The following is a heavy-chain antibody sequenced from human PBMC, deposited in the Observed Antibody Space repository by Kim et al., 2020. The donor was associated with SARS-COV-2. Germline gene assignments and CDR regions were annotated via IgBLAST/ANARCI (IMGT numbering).Heavy chain of an antibody. CDR3: ARSYYYASSGPYYFDY. J-gene: IGHJ4*02. Sequence: LKSRVTISVDTSKHPFSLKLSSVTAADTAVYYCARSYYYASSGPYYFDYWGQGTLVTVSS. D-gene: IGHD3-22*01. V-gene: IGHV4-31*02.